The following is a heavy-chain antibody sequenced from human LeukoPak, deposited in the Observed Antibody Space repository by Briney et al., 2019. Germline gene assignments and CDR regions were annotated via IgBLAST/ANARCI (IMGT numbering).Heavy chain of an antibody. CDR1: GGSISSYY. CDR2: IYTSGST. CDR3: ARDLRFLEWLSWADAFDI. Sequence: PSETLSLTCTVSGGSISSYYWSWIRQPAGKGLEWIGRIYTSGSTNYNPSLKSRVTMSVDTSKNQFSLKLSSVTAADTAVYYCARDLRFLEWLSWADAFDIWGQGTMVTVSS. V-gene: IGHV4-4*07. D-gene: IGHD3-3*01. J-gene: IGHJ3*02.